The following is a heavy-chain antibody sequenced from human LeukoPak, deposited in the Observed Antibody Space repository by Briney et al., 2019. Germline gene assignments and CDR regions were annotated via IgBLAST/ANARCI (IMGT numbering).Heavy chain of an antibody. D-gene: IGHD2-15*01. V-gene: IGHV3-23*01. J-gene: IGHJ4*02. CDR3: AKVRLYCSGGSSCYYYPFDY. CDR1: RFQFSSFA. CDR2: ISGSGGST. Sequence: PGGSLRLSGVASRFQFSSFAMSWVLQAPGKGLEWVSVISGSGGSTYYADSVKGRFTISRDNSKNTLYLQMNSLRAEDTAVYYCAKVRLYCSGGSSCYYYPFDYWGQGTLVTVSS.